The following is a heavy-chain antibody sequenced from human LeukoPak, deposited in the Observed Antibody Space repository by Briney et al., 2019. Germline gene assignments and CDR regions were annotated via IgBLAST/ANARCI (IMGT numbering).Heavy chain of an antibody. CDR1: GYTFTSYV. CDR3: ARVVGAIDY. Sequence: ASVKVSCKASGYTFTSYVINWVGQATGKGLEWIGWMNPNSGYTGNAQKFQGRVTMSRDTSISTAYMELTRLRSEDTAVYYCARVVGAIDYWGQGTLVTVSS. V-gene: IGHV1-8*01. J-gene: IGHJ4*02. D-gene: IGHD1-26*01. CDR2: MNPNSGYT.